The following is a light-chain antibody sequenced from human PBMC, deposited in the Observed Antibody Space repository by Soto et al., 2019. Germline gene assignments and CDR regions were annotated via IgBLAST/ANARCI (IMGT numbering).Light chain of an antibody. CDR2: AAS. J-gene: IGKJ2*01. CDR1: QNSRDY. CDR3: QQTYTSPYT. Sequence: DTQMTQSPSSLSASVGDRVTLTCRASQNSRDYLNWYLQKPGKAPKLLIYAASTLQSGVPSRFRGSGSGTDFSLTISSLQPEDFATYYCQQTYTSPYTFGQGTKLEIK. V-gene: IGKV1-39*01.